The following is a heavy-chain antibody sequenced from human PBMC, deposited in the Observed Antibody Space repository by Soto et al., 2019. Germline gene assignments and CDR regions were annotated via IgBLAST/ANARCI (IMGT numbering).Heavy chain of an antibody. CDR1: GGSFSGYY. CDR2: INHSGST. Sequence: SETLSLTCAVYGGSFSGYYWSWIRQPPGKGLEWIGEINHSGSTNYNPSLKSRVTISVDTSKNQFSLKLSSVTAADTAVYYCARGGIRKKLDYWGQGTLVTVSS. D-gene: IGHD3-10*01. J-gene: IGHJ4*02. CDR3: ARGGIRKKLDY. V-gene: IGHV4-34*01.